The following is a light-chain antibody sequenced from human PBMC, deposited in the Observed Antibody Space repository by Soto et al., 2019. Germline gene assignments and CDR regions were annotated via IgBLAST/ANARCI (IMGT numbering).Light chain of an antibody. CDR3: CSYAGGNTFL. CDR2: EVS. J-gene: IGLJ2*01. CDR1: TRDIGRYDY. Sequence: QSALTQPASVSGSPGQSVTISCTGTTRDIGRYDYVSWYQQYPGKAPKLIIYEVSKWPSGVSHRFSGAKSGYTASLTISGLQAGDDADYYCCSYAGGNTFLFGGGTKLTVL. V-gene: IGLV2-23*02.